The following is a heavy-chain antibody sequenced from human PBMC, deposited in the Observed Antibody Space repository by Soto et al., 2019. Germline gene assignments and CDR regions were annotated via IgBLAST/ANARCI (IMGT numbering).Heavy chain of an antibody. CDR2: IYHSGST. V-gene: IGHV4-30-2*01. J-gene: IGHJ4*02. D-gene: IGHD7-27*01. Sequence: SXTLSLTGAVSGGSISSCGSSWIWIRQPPGKGLEWIGYIYHSGSTYYNPSLKSRVTISVDRSKNQFFLRLRSVTAADTAVYYCAKNWNWGSLVHWGQGTLVTVSS. CDR3: AKNWNWGSLVH. CDR1: GGSISSCGSS.